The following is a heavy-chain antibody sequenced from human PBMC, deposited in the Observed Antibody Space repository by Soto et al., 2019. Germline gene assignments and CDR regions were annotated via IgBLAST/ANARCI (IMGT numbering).Heavy chain of an antibody. J-gene: IGHJ3*02. CDR1: GFTVSSNY. CDR2: IYSGGST. Sequence: GGSLRLSCAASGFTVSSNYMSWVRQAPGKGLEWVSVIYSGGSTYYADSVKGQFTISRDNSKNTLYLQMNSLRAEDTAVYYCARDRSSSSGDAFDIWGQGTMVTVSS. V-gene: IGHV3-53*01. CDR3: ARDRSSSSGDAFDI. D-gene: IGHD6-6*01.